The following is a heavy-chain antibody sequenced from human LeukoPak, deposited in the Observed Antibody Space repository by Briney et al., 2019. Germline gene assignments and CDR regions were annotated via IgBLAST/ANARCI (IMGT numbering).Heavy chain of an antibody. CDR3: ARGSRSNYYGSGSYRYYFDY. CDR2: IYYSGST. Sequence: SETLSLTCTVSGGSISSSSYYWGWIRQPPGKGLEWIGSIYYSGSTYYNPSLKSRVTISVDTSENQFSLKLSSVTAADTAVYYCARGSRSNYYGSGSYRYYFDYWGQGTLVTVSS. J-gene: IGHJ4*02. V-gene: IGHV4-39*07. CDR1: GGSISSSSYY. D-gene: IGHD3-10*01.